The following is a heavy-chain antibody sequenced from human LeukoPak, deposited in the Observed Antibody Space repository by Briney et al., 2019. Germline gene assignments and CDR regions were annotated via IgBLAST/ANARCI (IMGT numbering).Heavy chain of an antibody. CDR3: AKRGGLPAAPDY. CDR1: GFTFSSYA. D-gene: IGHD2-2*01. Sequence: GGSLRLSCAASGFTFSSYAMSWVRQAPGKGLEWVSTISNSGANINYAYSVKGRFTIYRDNSKNTLFLQMNSLRAEDTAVYYCAKRGGLPAAPDYWGQGTLVTVSS. CDR2: ISNSGANI. J-gene: IGHJ4*02. V-gene: IGHV3-23*01.